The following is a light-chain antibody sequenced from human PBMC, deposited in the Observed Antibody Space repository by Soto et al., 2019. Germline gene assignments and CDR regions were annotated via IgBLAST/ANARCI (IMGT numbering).Light chain of an antibody. J-gene: IGLJ1*01. V-gene: IGLV1-40*01. CDR2: GNS. Sequence: QSVLTQPPSVSGAPGQRVTISCTGSSSNIGAGYDVHWYQQLPGTAPKLLIYGNSNRPSGVPDRFSGSKSGTSASLAITGLQAEEEADDYCQSYDSSLSEGVFGTGTKLTVL. CDR1: SSNIGAGYD. CDR3: QSYDSSLSEGV.